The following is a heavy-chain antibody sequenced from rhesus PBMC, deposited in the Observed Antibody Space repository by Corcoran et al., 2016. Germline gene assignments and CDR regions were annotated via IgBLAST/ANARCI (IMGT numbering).Heavy chain of an antibody. Sequence: QVQLQESGPGLVKPSETLSLTCAVSGYSISSGYYWNWIRQPPGKGLEWIGYITYSGITSHNPPRKTRVTISRDTSKNQFSLKLSSVTAADTAVYYCASRRIAAAGPPFDYWGLGVLVTVSS. V-gene: IGHV4-122*02. D-gene: IGHD6-25*01. CDR1: GYSISSGYY. J-gene: IGHJ4*01. CDR3: ASRRIAAAGPPFDY. CDR2: ITYSGIT.